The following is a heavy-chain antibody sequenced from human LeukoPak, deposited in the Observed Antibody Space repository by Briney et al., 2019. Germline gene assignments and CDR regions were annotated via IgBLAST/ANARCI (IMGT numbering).Heavy chain of an antibody. J-gene: IGHJ4*02. CDR1: RYPFNKAW. CDR3: TTVNFSVVSTTSGDY. CDR2: IKSTAEGGAV. V-gene: IGHV3-15*01. Sequence: GGPLRLSCAASRYPFNKAWMSWVRQAPGKGLEWIGRIKSTAEGGAVDYAAPVKGRFTVSRDDSQYTLYVEMKSLKTEDTAVYYCTTVNFSVVSTTSGDYWGQGTLVTVSS. D-gene: IGHD5/OR15-5a*01.